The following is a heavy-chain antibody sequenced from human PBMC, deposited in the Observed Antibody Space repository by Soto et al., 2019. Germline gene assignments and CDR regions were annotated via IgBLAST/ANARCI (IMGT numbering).Heavy chain of an antibody. Sequence: QVQLVQSGAEVKKPGSSVKVSCKASGGTFSSYTISWVRQAPGQGLEWMGRIIPILGIANYAQKFQGRVTITEDKSTGTAYMELSSLRSEDTAVYYCARAVVVTATPPSYYYDGMDVWGQGTTVTVSS. CDR1: GGTFSSYT. J-gene: IGHJ6*02. D-gene: IGHD2-21*02. CDR3: ARAVVVTATPPSYYYDGMDV. CDR2: IIPILGIA. V-gene: IGHV1-69*02.